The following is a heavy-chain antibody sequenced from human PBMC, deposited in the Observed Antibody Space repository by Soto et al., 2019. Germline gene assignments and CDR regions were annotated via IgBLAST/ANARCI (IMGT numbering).Heavy chain of an antibody. CDR3: ARATTIFGVVMSRDYYGMDV. J-gene: IGHJ6*02. D-gene: IGHD3-3*01. Sequence: GASVKVSCKASGYTFTSYAMHWVRQAPGQRLEWMGWINAGNGNTKYSQKFQGRVTITRDTSASTAYMELSSLRSEDTAVYYCARATTIFGVVMSRDYYGMDVWRHGTTVTVSS. CDR2: INAGNGNT. V-gene: IGHV1-3*01. CDR1: GYTFTSYA.